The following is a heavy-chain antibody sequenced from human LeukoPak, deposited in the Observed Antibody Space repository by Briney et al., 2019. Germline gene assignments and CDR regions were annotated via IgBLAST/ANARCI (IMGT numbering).Heavy chain of an antibody. D-gene: IGHD6-19*01. CDR2: IIPIFGIA. CDR3: ASPPPPSNGIAVPLDHFDY. V-gene: IGHV1-69*13. J-gene: IGHJ4*02. CDR1: GGTFSSYA. Sequence: ASVKVSCKASGGTFSSYAISWVRQAPGQGLEWMGGIIPIFGIANYAQKFQGRVTITADESTSTAYMELSSLRSEDTAVYYCASPPPPSNGIAVPLDHFDYWGQGTLVTVSS.